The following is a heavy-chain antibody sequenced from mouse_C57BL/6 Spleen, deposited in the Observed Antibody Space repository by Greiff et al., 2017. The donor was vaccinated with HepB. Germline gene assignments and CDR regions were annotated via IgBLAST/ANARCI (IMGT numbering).Heavy chain of an antibody. V-gene: IGHV1-50*01. CDR2: IDPSDSYT. D-gene: IGHD4-1*01. CDR3: ARSELGLLYYFDY. CDR1: GYTFTSYW. Sequence: VQLQQPGAELVKPGASVKLSCKASGYTFTSYWMQWVKQRPGQGLEWIGEIDPSDSYTNYNQKFKGKATLTVDTSSSTAYMQLSSLTSEDSAVYYCARSELGLLYYFDYWGQGTTLTVSS. J-gene: IGHJ2*01.